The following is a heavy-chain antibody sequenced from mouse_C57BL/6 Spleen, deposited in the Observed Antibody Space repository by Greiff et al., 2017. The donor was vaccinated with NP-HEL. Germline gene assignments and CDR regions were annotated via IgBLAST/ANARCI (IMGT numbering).Heavy chain of an antibody. CDR1: GFTFSSYA. V-gene: IGHV5-4*01. CDR2: ISDGGSYT. CDR3: ARDYDYDGAMDY. J-gene: IGHJ4*01. Sequence: EVQGVESGGGLVKPGGSLKLSCAASGFTFSSYAMSWVRQTPEKRLEWVATISDGGSYTYYPDNVKGRFTISRDNAKNNLYLQMSHLKSEDTAMYYCARDYDYDGAMDYWGQGTPVTVSS. D-gene: IGHD2-4*01.